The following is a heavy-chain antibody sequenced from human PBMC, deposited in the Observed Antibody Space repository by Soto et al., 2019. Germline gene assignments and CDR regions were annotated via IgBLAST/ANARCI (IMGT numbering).Heavy chain of an antibody. CDR1: GYTFPSYA. D-gene: IGHD4-17*01. CDR2: INAGNGNT. CDR3: ARGVAYGDYRY. V-gene: IGHV1-3*01. Sequence: ASVKVSCKASGYTFPSYAMHWVRQAPGQRLEWMGWINAGNGNTKYSQKFQGRVTITRDTSASTAYMELSSLRSEDTAVYYCARGVAYGDYRYWGQGTLVTVSS. J-gene: IGHJ4*02.